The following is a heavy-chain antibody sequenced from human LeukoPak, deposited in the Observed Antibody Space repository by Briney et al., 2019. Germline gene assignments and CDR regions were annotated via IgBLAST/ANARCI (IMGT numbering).Heavy chain of an antibody. D-gene: IGHD3-10*01. CDR2: INPSGGST. CDR3: ARFGGWGDYYMDV. V-gene: IGHV1-46*01. CDR1: GYTFTSYY. Sequence: ASVKVSCKASGYTFTSYYMHWVRQAPGRGLEWMGIINPSGGSTSYAQKSQGRVTMTRDTSTSTVYMELSSLRSEDTAVYYCARFGGWGDYYMDVWGKGTTVTVSS. J-gene: IGHJ6*03.